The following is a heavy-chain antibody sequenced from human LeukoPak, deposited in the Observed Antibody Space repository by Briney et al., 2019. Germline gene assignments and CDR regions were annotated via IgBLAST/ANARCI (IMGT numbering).Heavy chain of an antibody. V-gene: IGHV3-21*06. Sequence: KPGGSLRLSCAASGFAFSDYTMNWVRQAPGMGLEWVSSIRSLSTYMYYADSVKGRFTISRDNAKNSLYLQMSSLRAEDTAVYYCARREGFYDSSGNFEGDAFDIRGQGTMVTVSS. CDR2: IRSLSTYM. D-gene: IGHD3-22*01. J-gene: IGHJ3*02. CDR3: ARREGFYDSSGNFEGDAFDI. CDR1: GFAFSDYT.